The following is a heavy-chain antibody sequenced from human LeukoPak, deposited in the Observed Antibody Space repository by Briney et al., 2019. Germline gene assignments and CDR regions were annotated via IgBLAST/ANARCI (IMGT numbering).Heavy chain of an antibody. D-gene: IGHD6-19*01. V-gene: IGHV1-2*02. CDR2: INPNSGGA. Sequence: ASVKVSCKASGYAFTGYYMHWVRQAPGQGLEWMGWINPNSGGASYAQKFQGRVTMTRDASISTAYTELSRLRSDDTAVYYCARHLPYSSGWDPEDYWGQGTLVTVSS. CDR3: ARHLPYSSGWDPEDY. CDR1: GYAFTGYY. J-gene: IGHJ4*02.